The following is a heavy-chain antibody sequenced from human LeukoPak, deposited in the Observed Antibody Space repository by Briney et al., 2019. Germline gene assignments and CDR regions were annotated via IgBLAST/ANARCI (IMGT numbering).Heavy chain of an antibody. D-gene: IGHD3-10*01. CDR3: ARDQRLWFYDY. Sequence: GGSLRLSCAASGFTFSSYWMNWVRQLPGKGLEWLANIKQDGSEKYYVDSVKGRFTITRDNARNSLYLQMNSLRTEDTAVYYCARDQRLWFYDYWGQGTLVTVSS. V-gene: IGHV3-7*01. J-gene: IGHJ4*02. CDR2: IKQDGSEK. CDR1: GFTFSSYW.